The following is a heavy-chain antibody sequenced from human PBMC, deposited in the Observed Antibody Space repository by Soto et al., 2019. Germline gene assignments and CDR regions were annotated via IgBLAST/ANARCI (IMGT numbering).Heavy chain of an antibody. D-gene: IGHD3-22*01. CDR2: IYYTGST. Sequence: QVQLQESGPGLVKPSQTLSLICTVSGGSINSGGYYWSWIRQLPGKGLEWIGYIYYTGSTYYNPSLKSRITISVDTSANQFSLXXSXVTAADTAIYFCARVFKTMSFYYGMDVWGQGTAVAVSS. CDR1: GGSINSGGYY. CDR3: ARVFKTMSFYYGMDV. V-gene: IGHV4-31*03. J-gene: IGHJ6*02.